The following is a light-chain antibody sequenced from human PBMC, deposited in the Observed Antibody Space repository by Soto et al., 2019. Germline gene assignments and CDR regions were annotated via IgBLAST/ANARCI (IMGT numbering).Light chain of an antibody. CDR1: QSISSY. CDR3: QQSYSNQWT. V-gene: IGKV1-39*01. Sequence: DIQMTQSPSSLSASVGDRVTITCRASQSISSYLNWYQQKPGKAPKLLIYAASSLQSGVPSRFSGSGSGTDCTLTISSLQPEDFATYYCQQSYSNQWTFGQGTKVEIK. J-gene: IGKJ1*01. CDR2: AAS.